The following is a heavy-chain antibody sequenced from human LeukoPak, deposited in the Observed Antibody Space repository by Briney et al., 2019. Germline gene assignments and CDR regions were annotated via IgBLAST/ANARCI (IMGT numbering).Heavy chain of an antibody. CDR1: GFTFSNYA. V-gene: IGHV3-23*01. CDR2: ISGSGGSA. J-gene: IGHJ1*01. CDR3: AKDRDSDWTSKYFQH. D-gene: IGHD6-19*01. Sequence: GGSLRLSCAASGFTFSNYAMSWVRQAPGKGLEWVSAISGSGGSAYYAGSVKGRFTISRDDSKNTLYLQMNSLRADDTAVYYCAKDRDSDWTSKYFQHWGQGTLVTVSS.